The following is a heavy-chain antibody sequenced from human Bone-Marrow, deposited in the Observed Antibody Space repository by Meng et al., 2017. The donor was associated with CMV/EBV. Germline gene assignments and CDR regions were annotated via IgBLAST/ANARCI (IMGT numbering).Heavy chain of an antibody. CDR2: INSDGSST. D-gene: IGHD1-26*01. Sequence: GGSLRLSCAASGCTFSSYWMHWVRHTPGKGLVWVSRINSDGSSTSYADSVKGRFTISRDNAKNTVFLQMNSLRAEDTAVYYCARAPRGSGSLMARYWGQGTLVTAPQ. V-gene: IGHV3-74*01. CDR1: GCTFSSYW. J-gene: IGHJ4*02. CDR3: ARAPRGSGSLMARY.